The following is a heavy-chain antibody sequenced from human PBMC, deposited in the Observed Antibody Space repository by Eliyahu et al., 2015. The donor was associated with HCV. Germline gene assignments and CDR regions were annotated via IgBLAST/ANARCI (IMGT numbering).Heavy chain of an antibody. CDR2: IDPSDSYT. Sequence: VQLVQSGAEVKKPGESXRXXCKGSGYSFSTYWISWXXQMPGKGLEWMGRIDPSDSYTNYSPSFRGHVTLSADKSISTAYLQWSSLRTSDTAMYYCVRHKGVGATPDYWGQGTLVTVSS. J-gene: IGHJ4*02. D-gene: IGHD1-26*01. V-gene: IGHV5-10-1*03. CDR3: VRHKGVGATPDY. CDR1: GYSFSTYW.